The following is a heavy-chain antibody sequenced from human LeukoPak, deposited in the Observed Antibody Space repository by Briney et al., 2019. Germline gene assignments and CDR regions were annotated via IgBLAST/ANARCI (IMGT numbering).Heavy chain of an antibody. J-gene: IGHJ6*02. V-gene: IGHV3-21*06. Sequence: GGSLRLSCLASGFSFNSYTMNWVREAPGKGLEWFSTISPGVSGYTWYAESVKGRFTISRDNPENSLYLQTDSLRADDTAVYYCVRDVSRRIGMDVWGQGTTVTVSS. D-gene: IGHD2/OR15-2a*01. CDR1: GFSFNSYT. CDR3: VRDVSRRIGMDV. CDR2: ISPGVSGYT.